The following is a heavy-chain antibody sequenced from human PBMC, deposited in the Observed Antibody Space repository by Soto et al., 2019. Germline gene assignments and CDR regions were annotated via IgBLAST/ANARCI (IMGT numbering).Heavy chain of an antibody. CDR3: ATGRGLYYYYGMEV. CDR2: ISGSGGST. J-gene: IGHJ6*02. V-gene: IGHV3-23*01. D-gene: IGHD3-10*01. Sequence: GGSLRLSCAASGFTFSSYAMSWVRQAPGKGLEWVSAISGSGGSTYYADSVKGRFTISRDNSKNTLYLQMNSLRAEDTAVYYYATGRGLYYYYGMEVWGQGTTVTVSS. CDR1: GFTFSSYA.